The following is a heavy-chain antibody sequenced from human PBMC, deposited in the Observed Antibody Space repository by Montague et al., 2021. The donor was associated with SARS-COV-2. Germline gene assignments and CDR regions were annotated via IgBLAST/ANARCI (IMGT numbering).Heavy chain of an antibody. CDR3: ARTYYDILTGYYNRGAFDI. J-gene: IGHJ3*02. CDR1: GGSISSYY. D-gene: IGHD3-9*01. Sequence: SETLSFTCTVSGGSISSYYWSWIRQPPGKGLEWIGYIYYSGSTNYNPSLKSRVTISVDTSKNQFSLKLSSVTAADTAVYYCARTYYDILTGYYNRGAFDIWGQGTMVTVSS. V-gene: IGHV4-59*08. CDR2: IYYSGST.